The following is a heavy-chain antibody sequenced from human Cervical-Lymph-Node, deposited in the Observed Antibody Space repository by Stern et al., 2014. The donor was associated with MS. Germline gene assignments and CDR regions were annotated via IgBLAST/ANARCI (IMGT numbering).Heavy chain of an antibody. D-gene: IGHD2/OR15-2a*01. CDR1: GDSISSYY. CDR2: IYYNGDT. CDR3: ARLSTAVDF. V-gene: IGHV4-59*08. Sequence: QVQLVQSGPGLVKPSETLSLTCTVSGDSISSYYWSWIRQHPGKGLEWIGQIYYNGDTYYKSSLQSRVTISVDTSTKQFSLRLTIVTAADTAVYFCARLSTAVDFWGQGTLVTVSS. J-gene: IGHJ4*02.